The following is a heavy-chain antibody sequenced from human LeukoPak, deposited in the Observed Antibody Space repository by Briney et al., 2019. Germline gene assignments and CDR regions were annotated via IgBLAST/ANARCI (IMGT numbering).Heavy chain of an antibody. CDR2: ISYDGSNK. J-gene: IGHJ4*02. D-gene: IGHD1-26*01. CDR1: GFTFSSYG. CDR3: AKDRTPYSGSYFDY. V-gene: IGHV3-30*18. Sequence: PGGSLRLSCAASGFTFSSYGMPWVRQAPGKGLEWVAVISYDGSNKYYADSVKGRFTISRDNSKNTLYLQMNSLRAEDTAVYYCAKDRTPYSGSYFDYWGQGTLVTVSS.